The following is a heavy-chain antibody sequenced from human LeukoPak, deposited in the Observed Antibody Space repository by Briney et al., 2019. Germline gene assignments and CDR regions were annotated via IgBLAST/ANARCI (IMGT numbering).Heavy chain of an antibody. CDR2: IYHSGST. V-gene: IGHV4-4*02. CDR3: ARASYYYGSSLDY. CDR1: GGSISSSNW. J-gene: IGHJ4*02. D-gene: IGHD3-10*01. Sequence: SGTLSLTCAVSGGSISSSNWWSWVRQPPGKGLEWIGEIYHSGSTNYNPSLKSRVTMSVDTSKNQFSLKLSSVTAADTAVYYCARASYYYGSSLDYWGQGTLVTVSS.